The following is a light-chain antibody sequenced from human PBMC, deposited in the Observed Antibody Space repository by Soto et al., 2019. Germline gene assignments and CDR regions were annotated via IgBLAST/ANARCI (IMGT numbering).Light chain of an antibody. Sequence: DLQMTQSPSSLSVSAGDGVTITCRASQSISSYLNWYQQKPGKAPKLLVYAASRLQSGVPSRFSGSGSGTDFTLTISSLQPEDFATYYCQQSYSNPYTFGQGTKLEIK. J-gene: IGKJ2*01. CDR1: QSISSY. CDR3: QQSYSNPYT. V-gene: IGKV1-39*01. CDR2: AAS.